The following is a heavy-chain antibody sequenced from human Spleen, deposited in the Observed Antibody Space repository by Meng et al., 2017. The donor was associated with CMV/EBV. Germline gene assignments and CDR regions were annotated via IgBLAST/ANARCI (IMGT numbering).Heavy chain of an antibody. CDR2: IYHSGST. Sequence: SETLSLTCDVSGAPIGSINWWSWVRQPTGKGLEWLEEIYHSGSTTYNPSLKGRVTISVDKSKNQFSLRLSSVTAADTAVYYCARIHYYDSSGYRFDAFDIWGQGTLVTVSS. J-gene: IGHJ3*02. CDR1: GAPIGSINW. V-gene: IGHV4-4*02. D-gene: IGHD3-22*01. CDR3: ARIHYYDSSGYRFDAFDI.